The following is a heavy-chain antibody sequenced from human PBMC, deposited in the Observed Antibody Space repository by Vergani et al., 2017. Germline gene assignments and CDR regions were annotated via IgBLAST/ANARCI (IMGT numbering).Heavy chain of an antibody. J-gene: IGHJ6*03. D-gene: IGHD6-13*01. Sequence: QVQLVESGGGVVQPGRSLRLSCAASGFTFSSYAMHWVRQAPGKGLEWVAVISYDGSNKYYADSVKGRFTIARDKSKNTLYLQMNSLRAEDTAVYYCARWIYSSSWYANYYYYYYMDVWGKGTTVTVSS. CDR1: GFTFSSYA. CDR2: ISYDGSNK. V-gene: IGHV3-30-3*01. CDR3: ARWIYSSSWYANYYYYYYMDV.